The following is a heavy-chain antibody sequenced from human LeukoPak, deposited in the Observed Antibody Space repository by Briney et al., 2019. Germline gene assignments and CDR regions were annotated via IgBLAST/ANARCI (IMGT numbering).Heavy chain of an antibody. CDR1: GYSLSELS. D-gene: IGHD1-1*01. CDR3: ATDVTGTAPYDF. V-gene: IGHV1-24*01. J-gene: IGHJ4*02. CDR2: FDPGDDEA. Sequence: EASVKVSCKVSGYSLSELSIHWVRQAPGKGLEWMGGFDPGDDEAIYAQSLQGRVTMTEDTSTDTAYMELSGLTSDDAAVYYCATDVTGTAPYDFWGQGTLVTVS.